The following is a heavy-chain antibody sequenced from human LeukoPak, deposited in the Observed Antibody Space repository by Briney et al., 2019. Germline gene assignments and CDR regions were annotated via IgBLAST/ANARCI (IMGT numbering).Heavy chain of an antibody. V-gene: IGHV1-18*01. CDR3: ARDERSSCRGDSCYYFDY. D-gene: IGHD2-15*01. Sequence: ASVTVSFKASGYTFTIYGISWVRQAPGQGLEWMAWISGYNGNTNCEQKFQGRVTMTTDTSTSTAYMEVRSLRSDDTAVYYCARDERSSCRGDSCYYFDYWGQGTLVTVSP. J-gene: IGHJ4*02. CDR2: ISGYNGNT. CDR1: GYTFTIYG.